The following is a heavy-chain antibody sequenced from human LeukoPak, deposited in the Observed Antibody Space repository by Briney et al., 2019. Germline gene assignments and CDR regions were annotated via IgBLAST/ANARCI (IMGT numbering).Heavy chain of an antibody. V-gene: IGHV4-59*08. Sequence: KPSETLSLTCTVSGGSITGYYWSWIRQPPGKGLEWIGYIHYGGSTNYNPSLKSRVTISVDTSKNQFPLRLRSVTAADTAVYYCARRGQAALVGSFDIWGQGTMVTVSS. D-gene: IGHD5-18*01. CDR2: IHYGGST. CDR1: GGSITGYY. CDR3: ARRGQAALVGSFDI. J-gene: IGHJ3*02.